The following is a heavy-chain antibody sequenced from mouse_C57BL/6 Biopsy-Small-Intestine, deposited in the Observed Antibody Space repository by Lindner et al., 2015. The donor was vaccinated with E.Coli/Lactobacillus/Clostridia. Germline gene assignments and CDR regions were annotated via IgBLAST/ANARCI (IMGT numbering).Heavy chain of an antibody. Sequence: SVKVSCKSSGGSFSNFAISWVRQAPGQGLEWMGQIIPISDTTNYARKFLGRVTITADKSTTTAYMDLNGLTSEDTGVYYCARDDIYWGQGTLVTVSS. V-gene: IGHV1-53*01. CDR3: ARDDIY. CDR2: IIPISDTT. J-gene: IGHJ3*01. CDR1: GGSFSNFA. D-gene: IGHD2-3*01.